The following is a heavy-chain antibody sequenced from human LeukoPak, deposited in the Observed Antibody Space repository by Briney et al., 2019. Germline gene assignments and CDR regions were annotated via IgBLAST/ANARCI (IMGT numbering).Heavy chain of an antibody. CDR1: GGSFSGYY. J-gene: IGHJ4*02. CDR3: ARGTGYSYGFDY. D-gene: IGHD5-18*01. V-gene: IGHV4-34*01. CDR2: INHSGST. Sequence: SETLSLTCAVHGGSFSGYYWSWIGQPPGKGLEWIGEINHSGSTNYNPSLKSRVTISVDTSKNQFSLKLSSVTAADTAVYYCARGTGYSYGFDYWGQGTLVTVSS.